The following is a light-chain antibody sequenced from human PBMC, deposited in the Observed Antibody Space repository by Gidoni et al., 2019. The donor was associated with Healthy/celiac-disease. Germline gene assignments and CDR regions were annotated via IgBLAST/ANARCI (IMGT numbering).Light chain of an antibody. Sequence: DIQMTQSPSSLSASVGDRVTITFRASQSISSYLNWYQQKPGKAPNLLIYSASSLQSGVPSRFSCSGSGTDFTLTISSLQPEDFATYYCQQSYSTPPITFGQGTRLEIK. J-gene: IGKJ5*01. CDR2: SAS. CDR1: QSISSY. V-gene: IGKV1-39*01. CDR3: QQSYSTPPIT.